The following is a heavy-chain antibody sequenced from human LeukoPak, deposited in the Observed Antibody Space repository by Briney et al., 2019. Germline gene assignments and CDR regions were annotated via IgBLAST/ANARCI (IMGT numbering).Heavy chain of an antibody. CDR1: GFTFSSYA. Sequence: PGGSLRLSCAASGFTFSSYAMSWVRQAPGKGLEWVSAISGSGGSTYYADSVKGRFTISRDNSKNTLYLQMNSLRAEDTAVYYCVSSSAITMIVVVITTEYFQHWGQGTLVTVSS. CDR3: VSSSAITMIVVVITTEYFQH. J-gene: IGHJ1*01. D-gene: IGHD3-22*01. V-gene: IGHV3-23*01. CDR2: ISGSGGST.